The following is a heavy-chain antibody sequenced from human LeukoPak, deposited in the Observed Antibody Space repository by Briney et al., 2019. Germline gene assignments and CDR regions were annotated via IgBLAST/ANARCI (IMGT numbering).Heavy chain of an antibody. CDR1: GFTFSSYG. CDR2: IHSHESDK. V-gene: IGHV3-30*02. CDR3: AKDYGGISGTSYYFDY. Sequence: GGSLRLSCAASGFTFSSYGMHWVRQAPGKGLERVAFIHSHESDKYYADSVKGRFTISRDNSKNTLYLQMNSLRAEDTAVYYCAKDYGGISGTSYYFDYWGQGTLVTVSS. D-gene: IGHD4-23*01. J-gene: IGHJ4*02.